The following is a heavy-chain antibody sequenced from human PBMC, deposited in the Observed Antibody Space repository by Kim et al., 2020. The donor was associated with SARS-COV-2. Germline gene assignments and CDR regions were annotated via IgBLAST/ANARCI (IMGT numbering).Heavy chain of an antibody. D-gene: IGHD6-6*01. V-gene: IGHV3-21*01. J-gene: IGHJ4*02. CDR3: ARGVFGIAARLTPFDY. Sequence: VKGRFTISRDNTQNSLYLQMNGLRAEDTAVYYCARGVFGIAARLTPFDYWGQGTLVTVSS.